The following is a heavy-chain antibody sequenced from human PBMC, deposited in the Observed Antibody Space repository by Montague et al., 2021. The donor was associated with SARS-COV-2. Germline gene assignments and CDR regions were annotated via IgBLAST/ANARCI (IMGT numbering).Heavy chain of an antibody. Sequence: SETLSLTCTVSGGSISSYYWSWIRQPPGKALEWIGYIYYSGSTNYDPSLNSRVTISVDTSKNQFSLKLTSVTAADTAVYFCAGESESYPCGTQYFDHWGRGTLVTVSS. V-gene: IGHV4-59*01. CDR3: AGESESYPCGTQYFDH. J-gene: IGHJ2*01. D-gene: IGHD1-26*01. CDR2: IYYSGST. CDR1: GGSISSYY.